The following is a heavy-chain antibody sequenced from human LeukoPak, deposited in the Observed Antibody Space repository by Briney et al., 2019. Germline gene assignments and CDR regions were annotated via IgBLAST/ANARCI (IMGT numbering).Heavy chain of an antibody. V-gene: IGHV3-23*01. CDR1: GFTFSSCA. J-gene: IGHJ4*02. Sequence: GASLRLSCAASGFTFSSCAMSWVRQAPGRGLEWVSSISGSDSRTYHADSVKGRFTISRDNSKNTLYLQMNILRAEDTAVYYCAKDDYGNYITSFDYWGQGTLVTVSS. CDR2: ISGSDSRT. D-gene: IGHD4-11*01. CDR3: AKDDYGNYITSFDY.